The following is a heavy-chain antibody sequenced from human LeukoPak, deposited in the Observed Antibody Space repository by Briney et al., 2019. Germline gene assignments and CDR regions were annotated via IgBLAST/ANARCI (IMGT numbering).Heavy chain of an antibody. V-gene: IGHV3-30*09. CDR3: ARDGRGDYYDSSGYTNDY. CDR2: ISYDGSNK. CDR1: GFTFSSYA. Sequence: GGSLRLSCAASGFTFSSYAMHWVRQAPGKGLEWVAVISYDGSNKYYADSVKGRFAISRDNSKNTLYLQMNSLRAEDTAVYYCARDGRGDYYDSSGYTNDYWGQGTLVTVSS. D-gene: IGHD3-22*01. J-gene: IGHJ4*02.